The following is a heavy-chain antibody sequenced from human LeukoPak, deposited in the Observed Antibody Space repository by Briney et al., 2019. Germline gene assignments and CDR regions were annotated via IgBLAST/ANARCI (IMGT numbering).Heavy chain of an antibody. CDR1: GGSISSNNW. CDR3: ARSRFYGDYGGGYYYYMDV. Sequence: SGTLSLTCAVSGGSISSNNWWSWLRQPPGKGLEWIGYIYYSGSTNYNPSLKSRVTISVDTSKNQFSLKLSSVTAADTAVYYCARSRFYGDYGGGYYYYMDVWGKGTTVTVSS. CDR2: IYYSGST. V-gene: IGHV4-4*02. D-gene: IGHD4-17*01. J-gene: IGHJ6*03.